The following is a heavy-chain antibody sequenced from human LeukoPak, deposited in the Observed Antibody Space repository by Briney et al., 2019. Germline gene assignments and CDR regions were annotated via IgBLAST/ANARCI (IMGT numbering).Heavy chain of an antibody. J-gene: IGHJ4*02. Sequence: SETLSLTCTVSGYSISSGYYWGWIRQAPGKGLEWIGSIYSGSTYYNPSLKSRVTISVDMSKNQFSLKMSSVTAADTAVYYCARVGRYSGSYFGGGYWGQGTLVTVSS. CDR3: ARVGRYSGSYFGGGY. CDR1: GYSISSGYY. CDR2: IYSGST. D-gene: IGHD1-26*01. V-gene: IGHV4-38-2*02.